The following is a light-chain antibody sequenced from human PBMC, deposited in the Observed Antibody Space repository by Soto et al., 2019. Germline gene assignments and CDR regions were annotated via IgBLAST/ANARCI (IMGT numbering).Light chain of an antibody. CDR3: CSYVYTNSWV. CDR1: SSDVVTYDA. CDR2: EGN. Sequence: QSALTQPASVSGSPGQSITISCTGTSSDVVTYDAVSWYHHQPGKAPKLIIYEGNKRPSGVSNRFSGPRSVNVASLTISGLQAEDEADYYCCSYVYTNSWVFGGGTKLTVL. V-gene: IGLV2-23*01. J-gene: IGLJ3*02.